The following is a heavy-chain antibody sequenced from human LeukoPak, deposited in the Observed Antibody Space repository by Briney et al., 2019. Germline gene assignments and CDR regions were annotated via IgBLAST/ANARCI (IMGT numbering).Heavy chain of an antibody. CDR3: ARGATGTTFYHRLDP. V-gene: IGHV1-69*05. Sequence: ASVKVSCKASGGTFSSYAISWVRQAPGQGLEWMGGIIPTYRTPTYAERFQGRVTITTDDSTSTVYMELTSLRSDDTAVYYCARGATGTTFYHRLDPWGQGTLVTVSS. CDR1: GGTFSSYA. D-gene: IGHD1-7*01. J-gene: IGHJ5*02. CDR2: IIPTYRTP.